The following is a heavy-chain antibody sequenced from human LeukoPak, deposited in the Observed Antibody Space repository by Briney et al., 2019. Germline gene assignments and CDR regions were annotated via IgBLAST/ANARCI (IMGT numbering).Heavy chain of an antibody. D-gene: IGHD3-22*01. J-gene: IGHJ4*02. V-gene: IGHV3-74*01. Sequence: PGGSLRLSCAASGFTFRSFWMHWVRQGPGKGLEWVSYISTDGGSTNYADSVKGRFAVSRDNAKNTLYLQMNSLRAEDTAVYYCAKDLILAYYYDSSGYSDYWGQGTLVTVSS. CDR3: AKDLILAYYYDSSGYSDY. CDR1: GFTFRSFW. CDR2: ISTDGGST.